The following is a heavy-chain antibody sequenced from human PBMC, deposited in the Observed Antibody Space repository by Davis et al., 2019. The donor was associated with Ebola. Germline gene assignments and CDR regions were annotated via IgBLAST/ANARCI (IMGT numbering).Heavy chain of an antibody. J-gene: IGHJ6*02. CDR1: GGSFSGNY. D-gene: IGHD2-15*01. V-gene: IGHV4-34*01. CDR2: INHSGST. CDR3: ARGSKVVVAATNYYYYRMDV. Sequence: PSETLSLTCVVYGGSFSGNYWSWIRQPPGKGLEWIGEINHSGSTNYNPSLKSRVSISVDTSNNQFSLRLSSVTAADTAVYYCARGSKVVVAATNYYYYRMDVWGQGTTVTVSS.